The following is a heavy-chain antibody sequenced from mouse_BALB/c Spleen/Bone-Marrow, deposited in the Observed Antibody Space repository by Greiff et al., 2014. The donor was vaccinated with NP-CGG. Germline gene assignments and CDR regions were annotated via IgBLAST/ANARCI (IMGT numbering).Heavy chain of an antibody. CDR2: IWAGGST. Sequence: VNVVESGPGLVAPSQSLSITCTVSGFSLSSYGVHWVRQPPGKGLEWLGVIWAGGSTNYNSALMSRLSISKDNSKSQVFLKMNSLQTDDTAMYYCARPYYYGSYYAMDYWGQGTSVTVSS. V-gene: IGHV2-9*02. J-gene: IGHJ4*01. CDR1: GFSLSSYG. CDR3: ARPYYYGSYYAMDY. D-gene: IGHD1-1*01.